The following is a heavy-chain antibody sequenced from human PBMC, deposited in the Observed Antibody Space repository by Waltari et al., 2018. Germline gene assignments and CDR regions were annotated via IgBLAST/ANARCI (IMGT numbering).Heavy chain of an antibody. J-gene: IGHJ4*02. CDR3: AISGYYDSVDY. CDR1: GGSFSGYY. D-gene: IGHD3-22*01. CDR2: INHSGST. V-gene: IGHV4-34*01. Sequence: QVQLQQWGAGLLKPSETLSLTCAVYGGSFSGYYWSWIRQPPGKGLEWIGEINHSGSTNYNPSLKSRFTISVDTSKNQFSLKLSSVTAADTAVYYCAISGYYDSVDYWGQGTLVTVSS.